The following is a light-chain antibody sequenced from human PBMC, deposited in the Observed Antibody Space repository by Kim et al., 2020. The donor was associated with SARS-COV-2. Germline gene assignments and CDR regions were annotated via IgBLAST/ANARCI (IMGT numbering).Light chain of an antibody. CDR2: LNSDGSH. Sequence: QPVLTQSPSASASLGASVKLTCILSSGHSSYTIAWHQQQPEKGPRYLMKLNSDGSHKRGAGIPDRFSGSSSGAECYLTISSLQSEDEADYYCQTWGTAIDVVFGGGTQLTVL. CDR1: SGHSSYT. V-gene: IGLV4-69*01. J-gene: IGLJ2*01. CDR3: QTWGTAIDVV.